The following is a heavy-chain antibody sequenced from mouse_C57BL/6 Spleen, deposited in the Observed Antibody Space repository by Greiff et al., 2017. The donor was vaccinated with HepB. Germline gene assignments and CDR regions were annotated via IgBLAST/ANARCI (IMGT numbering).Heavy chain of an antibody. D-gene: IGHD2-1*01. Sequence: EVKLMESGPGLVKPSQSLSLTCSVTGYSITSGYYWNWIRQFPGNKLEWMGYISYDGSNNYNPSLKNRISITRDTSKNQFFLKLNSVTTEDTATYYCARDRGGNLDYYAMDYWGQGTSVTVSS. CDR1: GYSITSGYY. J-gene: IGHJ4*01. CDR3: ARDRGGNLDYYAMDY. V-gene: IGHV3-6*01. CDR2: ISYDGSN.